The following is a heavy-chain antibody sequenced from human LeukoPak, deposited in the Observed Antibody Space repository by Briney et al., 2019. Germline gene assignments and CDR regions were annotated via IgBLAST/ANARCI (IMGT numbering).Heavy chain of an antibody. D-gene: IGHD3-22*01. V-gene: IGHV3-11*01. J-gene: IGHJ4*02. CDR3: VRASYYDSTGYVKDNFDY. CDR1: GFTFSDYY. CDR2: ISSSGSTI. Sequence: TGGSLRLSCAASGFTFSDYYMSWIRQAPGKGLEWVSYISSSGSTIYYADSVKGRFTISRDNAKNSLYLQMNSLRAEDTAVYYCVRASYYDSTGYVKDNFDYWGQGTLVTVSS.